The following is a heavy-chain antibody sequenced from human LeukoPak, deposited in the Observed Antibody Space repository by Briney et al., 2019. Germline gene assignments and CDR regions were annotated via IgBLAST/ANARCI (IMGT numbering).Heavy chain of an antibody. CDR2: IKEDGSEK. V-gene: IGHV3-7*01. CDR3: ARDYYDSRGYLVSLGY. Sequence: GGSLTLACTAPGFTFIRYWINWVRQPPGKGLDSVANIKEDGSEKFYVDSVKGRFTISRDNAKNSLYLQMNSLRAEDTAVYYCARDYYDSRGYLVSLGYWGQGALVTVSS. D-gene: IGHD3-22*01. J-gene: IGHJ4*02. CDR1: GFTFIRYW.